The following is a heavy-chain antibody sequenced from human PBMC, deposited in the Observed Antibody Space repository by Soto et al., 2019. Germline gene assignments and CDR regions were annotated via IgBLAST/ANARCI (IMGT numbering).Heavy chain of an antibody. D-gene: IGHD3-9*01. CDR3: ANEPRYFDWLPPEEYYYGMDV. CDR1: GFTFSSYG. V-gene: IGHV3-30*18. Sequence: GGSLRLSCAASGFTFSSYGMHWVRQAPGKGLEWVAVISYDGSNKYYANSVKGRFTISRDNSKNTLYLQMNSLRAEDTAVYYCANEPRYFDWLPPEEYYYGMDVWGQGTTVTVSS. J-gene: IGHJ6*02. CDR2: ISYDGSNK.